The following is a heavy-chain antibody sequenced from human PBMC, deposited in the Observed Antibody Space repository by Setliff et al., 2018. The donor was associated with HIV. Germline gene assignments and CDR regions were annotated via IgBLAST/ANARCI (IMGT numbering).Heavy chain of an antibody. Sequence: GGSLRLSCTASGFSFASYSMNWVRQAPGKGLESVSFINSDGSSTSYADSVKGRFTISRDNAKNTLYLQMNSLRAEDTAVYYCARTPFGVVVLYYFDYWGQGTLVTVSS. J-gene: IGHJ4*02. CDR2: INSDGSST. CDR3: ARTPFGVVVLYYFDY. D-gene: IGHD2-15*01. CDR1: GFSFASYS. V-gene: IGHV3-74*01.